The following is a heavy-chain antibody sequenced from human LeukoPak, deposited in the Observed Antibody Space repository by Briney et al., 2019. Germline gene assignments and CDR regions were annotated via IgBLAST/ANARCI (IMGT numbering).Heavy chain of an antibody. CDR3: AKGSRETDFDY. CDR2: IWHDGSEK. D-gene: IGHD1-26*01. CDR1: GFTFSSYG. J-gene: IGHJ4*02. V-gene: IGHV3-33*06. Sequence: GGSLRLSCAASGFTFSSYGMHWVRQAPGKGLEWVAVIWHDGSEKFYADSVRGRFTISRDNSKNTLFLQMNSLRAEDTAVYYCAKGSRETDFDYWGQGTLLTVSS.